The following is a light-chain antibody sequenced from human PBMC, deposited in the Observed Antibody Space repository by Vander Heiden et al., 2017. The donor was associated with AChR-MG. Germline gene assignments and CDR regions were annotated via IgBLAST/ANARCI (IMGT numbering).Light chain of an antibody. CDR1: SGPNPHA. V-gene: IGLV4-69*02. CDR3: QTWGAGIVV. J-gene: IGLJ2*01. Sequence: QLVVTQSPSASASLGASVKLTCPLSSGPNPHAIAWHQLQAQRGPRYLMILNSDGSHNRGDGIPDRFSGSSSGAERYLTISSLQSEDEADYFCQTWGAGIVVFGGGTKLTVL. CDR2: LNSDGSH.